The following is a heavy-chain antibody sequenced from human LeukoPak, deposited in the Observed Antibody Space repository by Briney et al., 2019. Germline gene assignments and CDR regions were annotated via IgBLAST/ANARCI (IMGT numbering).Heavy chain of an antibody. CDR2: MYYSGGT. Sequence: SETLSLTCTVSGGSINSYYWGWIRQPPGKGLEWIGHMYYSGGTNYNPSLKSRVTISVDTSKNQFSLKLSSVTAADTAVYYCAREDSKVIAAAGTRFDYWGQGTLVTVSS. D-gene: IGHD6-13*01. V-gene: IGHV4-4*08. CDR1: GGSINSYY. CDR3: AREDSKVIAAAGTRFDY. J-gene: IGHJ4*02.